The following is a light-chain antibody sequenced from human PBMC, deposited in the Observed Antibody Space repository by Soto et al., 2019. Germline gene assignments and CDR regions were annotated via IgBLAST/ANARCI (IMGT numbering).Light chain of an antibody. J-gene: IGKJ2*01. CDR1: QTISSW. CDR2: KAS. CDR3: QQYGALPYT. Sequence: DIQITQSPSTLSGSVGDRVTITCRASQTISSWLAWYQQKPGKAPKLLIYKASTLKSGVPSRFSGSGSGTDFTLTINRLEPEDFAVYYCQQYGALPYTFGQGTKVDI. V-gene: IGKV1-5*03.